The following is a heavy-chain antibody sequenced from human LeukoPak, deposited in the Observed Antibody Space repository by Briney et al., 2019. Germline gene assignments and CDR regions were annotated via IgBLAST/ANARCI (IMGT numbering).Heavy chain of an antibody. Sequence: NSGGSLRLSCAASGFTFSSYSMNWVRQAPGKGLEWVSSISSSSSYIYYADSVKGRFTISRDNAKNSLYLQMNSLRAEDTAVYYCARDSLPGKSFDYWGQGTLVTVSS. V-gene: IGHV3-21*01. CDR1: GFTFSSYS. CDR2: ISSSSSYI. J-gene: IGHJ4*02. CDR3: ARDSLPGKSFDY.